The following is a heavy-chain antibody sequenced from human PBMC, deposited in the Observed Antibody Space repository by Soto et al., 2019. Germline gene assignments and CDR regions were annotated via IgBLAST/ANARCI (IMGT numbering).Heavy chain of an antibody. CDR3: AADGYSGYDYGGYYFDY. CDR2: IDASSGNT. Sequence: ASVKVSCKASGYTFTGYYMHWVRQAPGQGLEWMGWIDASSGNTNYAQKSQGRVTMTRDMSTSTAYMELSSLRSEDTAVYYCAADGYSGYDYGGYYFDYWGQGTLVTVSS. CDR1: GYTFTGYY. J-gene: IGHJ4*02. V-gene: IGHV1-2*02. D-gene: IGHD5-12*01.